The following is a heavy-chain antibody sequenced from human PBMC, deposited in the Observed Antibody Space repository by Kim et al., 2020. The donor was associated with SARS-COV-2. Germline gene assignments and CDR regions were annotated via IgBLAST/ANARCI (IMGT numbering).Heavy chain of an antibody. J-gene: IGHJ4*02. Sequence: SVKGRFTISRDNAKNSLYLQMNSLRAEDTAVYYCARPLRDIVVVPAAMDQWGQGTLVTVSS. D-gene: IGHD2-2*01. V-gene: IGHV3-21*01. CDR3: ARPLRDIVVVPAAMDQ.